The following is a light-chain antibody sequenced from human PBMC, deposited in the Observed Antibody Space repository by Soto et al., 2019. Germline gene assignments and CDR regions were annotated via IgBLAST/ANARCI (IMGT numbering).Light chain of an antibody. CDR2: DAS. V-gene: IGKV3-11*01. J-gene: IGKJ4*01. Sequence: EVVLTPSPATLSLSPGERATLSCRASQNIRRYLAWYQQKPGQAPRLLIYDASNRATGIPARFSGSGSGTDFSVTISSLEPEDFAVYYCQQRSKWPPLTFGGGTKVEIK. CDR3: QQRSKWPPLT. CDR1: QNIRRY.